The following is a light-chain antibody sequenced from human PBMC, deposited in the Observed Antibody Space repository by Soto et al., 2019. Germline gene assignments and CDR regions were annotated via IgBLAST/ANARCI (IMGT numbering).Light chain of an antibody. Sequence: DIQMTQSPSSLSASVGDRVTITCRASQGVDSDLSWYQQKPGKAPKLLIYAASSLHSEVPTRFRGSGSGTHFTLTISSLQPEDVATYYCQQSYSTLVLTFGGGTKVELK. V-gene: IGKV1-39*01. J-gene: IGKJ4*01. CDR1: QGVDSD. CDR2: AAS. CDR3: QQSYSTLVLT.